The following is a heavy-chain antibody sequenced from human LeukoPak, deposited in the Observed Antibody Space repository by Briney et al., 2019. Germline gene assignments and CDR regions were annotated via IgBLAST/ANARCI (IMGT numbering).Heavy chain of an antibody. V-gene: IGHV3-23*01. Sequence: PGGSLRLSCAASGFTFSSYAMAWVRQAPGKGLEWVSAISGSRNNTYYADSAKGRFTISRDNSKNTLYLQMNSLRAEDTAVYYCAKWGCSGGSCYPFDYWGQGTLVTVSS. CDR1: GFTFSSYA. D-gene: IGHD2-15*01. J-gene: IGHJ4*02. CDR3: AKWGCSGGSCYPFDY. CDR2: ISGSRNNT.